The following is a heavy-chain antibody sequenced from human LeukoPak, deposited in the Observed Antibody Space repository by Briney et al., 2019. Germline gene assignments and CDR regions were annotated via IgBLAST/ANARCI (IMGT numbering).Heavy chain of an antibody. CDR2: ISGYNDNT. CDR1: GYTFSSYG. CDR3: ARGGSGSVSAFDI. Sequence: GASVKVSCKASGYTFSSYGITWVRQAPGQGLEWRGWISGYNDNTNYAQKLQGRVTMTTDASTSTAYMELRSLRSDDTAVYYCARGGSGSVSAFDIWGQGTMVTVSS. J-gene: IGHJ3*02. V-gene: IGHV1-18*01. D-gene: IGHD3-10*01.